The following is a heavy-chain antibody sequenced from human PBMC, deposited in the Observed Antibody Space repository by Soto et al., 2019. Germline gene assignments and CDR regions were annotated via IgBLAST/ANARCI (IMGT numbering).Heavy chain of an antibody. Sequence: SETLSLTCTVSCGSISSYYWTWIRQPPGKGLEWIGYMYYSGISNYNPSLKSRLTILLDTPKHQFSLKLRSVPAADSAVYYCARGASGYCPLAWFDPWGQGTLVTVS. D-gene: IGHD5-12*01. CDR2: MYYSGIS. CDR3: ARGASGYCPLAWFDP. V-gene: IGHV4-59*01. CDR1: CGSISSYY. J-gene: IGHJ5*02.